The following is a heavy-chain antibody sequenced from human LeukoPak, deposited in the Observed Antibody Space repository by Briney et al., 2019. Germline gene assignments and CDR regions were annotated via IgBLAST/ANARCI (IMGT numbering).Heavy chain of an antibody. CDR2: ISSSGTTL. V-gene: IGHV3-48*03. CDR3: VSRYCSRSSCHDY. Sequence: GGFLRLSCAASGITFSTYEMNWVRQAPGKGLEWLSYISSSGTTLYYADSVKGRFTISRDNAKNTVYLQMSSLRAEDTGVHYCVSRYCSRSSCHDYWGQGTLVTVSS. J-gene: IGHJ4*02. CDR1: GITFSTYE. D-gene: IGHD2-2*01.